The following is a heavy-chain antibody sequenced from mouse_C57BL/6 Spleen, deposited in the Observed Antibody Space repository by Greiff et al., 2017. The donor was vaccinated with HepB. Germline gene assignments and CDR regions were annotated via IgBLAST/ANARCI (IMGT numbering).Heavy chain of an antibody. V-gene: IGHV1-82*01. J-gene: IGHJ2*01. CDR2: IYPGDGDT. CDR3: ARLYYYGSSLYYFDY. CDR1: GYAFSSSW. D-gene: IGHD1-1*01. Sequence: QVQLKQSGPELVKPGASVKISCKASGYAFSSSWMNWVKQRPGKGLEWIGRIYPGDGDTNYNGKFKGKDTLTADKSSSTAYMQLSSLTSEDSAVYFCARLYYYGSSLYYFDYWGQGTTLTVSS.